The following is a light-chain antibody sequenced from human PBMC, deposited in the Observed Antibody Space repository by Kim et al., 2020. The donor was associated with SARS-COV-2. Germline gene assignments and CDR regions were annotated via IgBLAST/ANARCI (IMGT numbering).Light chain of an antibody. J-gene: IGKJ4*01. CDR1: QSVLYSSNNRNY. V-gene: IGKV4-1*01. CDR2: WAS. CDR3: LQYYSTAGT. Sequence: DIVMTQSPDSLAVSLGERATINCKSSQSVLYSSNNRNYLAWYQQKPGQPPKLLIYWASTRESGVPDRFSGSGSGTDFTLTISSLQAEDVAVYYCLQYYSTAGTFGGGTKLEI.